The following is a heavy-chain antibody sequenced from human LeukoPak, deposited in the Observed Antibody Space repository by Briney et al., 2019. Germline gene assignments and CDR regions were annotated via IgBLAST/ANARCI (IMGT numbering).Heavy chain of an antibody. V-gene: IGHV1-46*01. CDR1: GYTFSSCS. Sequence: ASVKVSCKASGYTFSSCSMHWMRQAPGQGLEWMGIINPSGGSTSYAQKFQGRVTMTRDTSISTAYMELSRLRSDDTAVYYCARPKGNYYYYYMDVWGKGTTVTVSS. J-gene: IGHJ6*03. CDR2: INPSGGST. CDR3: ARPKGNYYYYYMDV.